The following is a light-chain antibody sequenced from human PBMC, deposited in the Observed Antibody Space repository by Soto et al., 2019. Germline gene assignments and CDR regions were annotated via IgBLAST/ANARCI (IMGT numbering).Light chain of an antibody. J-gene: IGKJ4*01. CDR1: QSVTTY. V-gene: IGKV3-11*01. CDR2: DSS. CDR3: QQRVNRVT. Sequence: EIVLTQSPATLSLSPGERASLSCRASQSVTTYLAWYQRKPGQAPRLLIYDSSNRATGIPARFSGSGSGTDFTRTISSLESEDFAVYYCQQRVNRVTFGGGTKVDIK.